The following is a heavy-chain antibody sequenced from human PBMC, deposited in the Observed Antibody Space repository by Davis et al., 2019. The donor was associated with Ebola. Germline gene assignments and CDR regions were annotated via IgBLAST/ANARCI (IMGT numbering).Heavy chain of an antibody. D-gene: IGHD1-26*01. J-gene: IGHJ5*02. Sequence: GGSLRLSCAASGFTFSSYAMHWVRQAPGKGLEWVAVISYDGSNKYYADSVKGRFTISRDNSKNTLYLQMNSLRAEDTAMYYCARGRMGATRWFDPWGQGTLVTVSS. CDR3: ARGRMGATRWFDP. V-gene: IGHV3-30-3*01. CDR1: GFTFSSYA. CDR2: ISYDGSNK.